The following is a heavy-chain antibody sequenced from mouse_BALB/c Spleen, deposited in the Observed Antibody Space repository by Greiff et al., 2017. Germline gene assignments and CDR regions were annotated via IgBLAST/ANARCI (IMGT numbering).Heavy chain of an antibody. D-gene: IGHD2-1*01. CDR3: ARSPSYGNYVWFAY. Sequence: VQLQQSGAELVKPGASVKLSCTASGFNIKDTYMHWVKQRPEQGLEWIGRIDPANGNTKYDPKFQGKATITADTSSNTAYLQLSSLTSEDTAVYYCARSPSYGNYVWFAYWGQGTLVTVSA. J-gene: IGHJ3*01. V-gene: IGHV14-3*02. CDR1: GFNIKDTY. CDR2: IDPANGNT.